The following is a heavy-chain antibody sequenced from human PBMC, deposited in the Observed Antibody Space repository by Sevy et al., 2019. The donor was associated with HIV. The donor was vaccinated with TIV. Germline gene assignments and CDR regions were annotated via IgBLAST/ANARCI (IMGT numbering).Heavy chain of an antibody. V-gene: IGHV3-15*01. CDR3: TTAPRGYYGSGSSIWGWDNYYFDY. Sequence: GGSLRLSCAASGFTFSNAWMSWVRQAPGKGLEWVGRIKSKTDGGTTDYAAPVKGRFTISRDDSKNTLYLQMNSLKTEDTAVYYCTTAPRGYYGSGSSIWGWDNYYFDYWGQGTLVTVSS. CDR2: IKSKTDGGTT. J-gene: IGHJ4*02. D-gene: IGHD3-10*01. CDR1: GFTFSNAW.